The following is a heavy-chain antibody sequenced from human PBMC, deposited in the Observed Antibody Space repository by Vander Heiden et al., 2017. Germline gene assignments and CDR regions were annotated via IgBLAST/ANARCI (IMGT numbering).Heavy chain of an antibody. Sequence: QVQLVQSGAEVKKPGSSVKVSCKASGGTFSSYAISWVRPAPGQGVEWMGGIIPIFGTANYAQKFQGRVTITADESTSTAYMELSSLRSEDTAVYYCASQKGDYYDSSGPHYYFDYWGQGTLVTVSS. CDR3: ASQKGDYYDSSGPHYYFDY. CDR1: GGTFSSYA. J-gene: IGHJ4*02. CDR2: IIPIFGTA. D-gene: IGHD3-22*01. V-gene: IGHV1-69*01.